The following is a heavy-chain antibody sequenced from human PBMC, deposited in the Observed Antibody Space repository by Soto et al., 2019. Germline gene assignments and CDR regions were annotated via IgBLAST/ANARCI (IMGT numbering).Heavy chain of an antibody. CDR2: IYYSGST. CDR3: ARDLAGDYYYYGMDV. Sequence: PSETLCLTCTVSGGSISSYYWSWIRQPPGKGLEWIGYIYYSGSTNYNPSLKSRVTISVDTSKNQFSLKLSSVTAADTAVYYCARDLAGDYYYYGMDVWGQGTTVTVSS. CDR1: GGSISSYY. D-gene: IGHD3-3*02. J-gene: IGHJ6*02. V-gene: IGHV4-59*01.